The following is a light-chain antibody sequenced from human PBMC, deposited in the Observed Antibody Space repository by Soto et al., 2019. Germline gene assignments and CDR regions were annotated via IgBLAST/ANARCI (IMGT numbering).Light chain of an antibody. CDR3: QQSYSTPRT. CDR2: DAS. CDR1: QSISGS. V-gene: IGKV1-39*01. Sequence: DVQMTQSPSTLSASVVDIVTITCRASQSISGSLAWYQQKPGKAPKLLIYDASSLQSGVPSRFSGSGSGTDFTLTISSLQPEDFATYYCQQSYSTPRTFGQGTTVDIK. J-gene: IGKJ1*01.